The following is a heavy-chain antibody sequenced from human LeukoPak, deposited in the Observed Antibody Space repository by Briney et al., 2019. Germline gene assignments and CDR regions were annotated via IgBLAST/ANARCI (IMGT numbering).Heavy chain of an antibody. V-gene: IGHV3-33*01. D-gene: IGHD2-8*02. CDR2: LWYDGSNK. CDR3: AREIGTGYHFDI. J-gene: IGHJ3*02. Sequence: GGSLRLSCVASGFTFSNYGMHWVRQAPGKGLEWVAVLWYDGSNKYYANSVKGRFTISRANSKNTLYLQMNSLRAEDTAVYYCAREIGTGYHFDIWGQGTMVTVSS. CDR1: GFTFSNYG.